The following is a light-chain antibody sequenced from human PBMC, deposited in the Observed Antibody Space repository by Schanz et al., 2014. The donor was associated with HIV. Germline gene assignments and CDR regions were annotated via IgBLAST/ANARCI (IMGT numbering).Light chain of an antibody. Sequence: IVLTQSPVILSLSPGERATLSCRASQTVSSNSLGWYQQKRGQPPRLLIYRASTRPTGIPARFSGSGSGQEFNLTITRLQPDDFATYYCQQYDSYSTFGQGTRVDFK. V-gene: IGKV3-20*01. CDR3: QQYDSYST. J-gene: IGKJ1*01. CDR1: QTVSSNS. CDR2: RAS.